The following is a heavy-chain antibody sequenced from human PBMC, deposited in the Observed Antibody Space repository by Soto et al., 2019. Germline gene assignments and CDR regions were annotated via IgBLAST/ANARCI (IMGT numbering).Heavy chain of an antibody. J-gene: IGHJ6*02. CDR2: IYYSGST. V-gene: IGHV4-31*03. CDR3: ARVGASSGSVWLDV. Sequence: QVQLQESGPGLVKPSQTLSLTCTVSGGSISSGGYYWSWIRQHPGKGLEWIGYIYYSGSTYYNPSLKSRVTISVDTSKNQFSLKLSSVTAADTAVYYCARVGASSGSVWLDVWGQGTTVTVSS. CDR1: GGSISSGGYY. D-gene: IGHD3-22*01.